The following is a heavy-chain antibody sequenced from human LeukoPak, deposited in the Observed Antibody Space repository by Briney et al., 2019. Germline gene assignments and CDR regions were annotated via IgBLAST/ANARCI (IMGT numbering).Heavy chain of an antibody. Sequence: SETLSLTCTVSGGSISSSSYYWGWIRQPPGKGLEWIGSIYYSGSTYYNPSLKSRVTISVDTSKNQFSLKLSSVTAADTAVYYCARDQRYDSSGYYGPDFDYWGQGTLVTVSS. V-gene: IGHV4-39*07. CDR2: IYYSGST. CDR1: GGSISSSSYY. CDR3: ARDQRYDSSGYYGPDFDY. D-gene: IGHD3-22*01. J-gene: IGHJ4*02.